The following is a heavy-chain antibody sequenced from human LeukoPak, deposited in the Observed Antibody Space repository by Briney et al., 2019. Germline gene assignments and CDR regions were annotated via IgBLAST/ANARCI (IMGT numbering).Heavy chain of an antibody. Sequence: PGGSLRLSCAASGSTFSSYAMSWVRQAPGKGLEWVSAISGSGGSTYYADSVKGRFTISRDNSKNTLYLQMNSLRAEDTAVYYCAKMGGYSGFASDYFDYWGQGTLVTVSS. CDR1: GSTFSSYA. V-gene: IGHV3-23*01. J-gene: IGHJ4*02. CDR2: ISGSGGST. D-gene: IGHD5-12*01. CDR3: AKMGGYSGFASDYFDY.